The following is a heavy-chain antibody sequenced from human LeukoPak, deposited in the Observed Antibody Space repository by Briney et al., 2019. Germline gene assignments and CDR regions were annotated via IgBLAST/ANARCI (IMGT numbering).Heavy chain of an antibody. V-gene: IGHV3-66*01. CDR1: GFTVSSNY. D-gene: IGHD2/OR15-2a*01. Sequence: GGSLRPSCAASGFTVSSNYMSWVRQAPGKELEWVSVIYSGGSTYYADSVKGRFTISRDNSKNTLYLQMNSLRAEDTAVYYCARERLTTSWVPYGMDVWGQGTTVTVSS. CDR2: IYSGGST. CDR3: ARERLTTSWVPYGMDV. J-gene: IGHJ6*02.